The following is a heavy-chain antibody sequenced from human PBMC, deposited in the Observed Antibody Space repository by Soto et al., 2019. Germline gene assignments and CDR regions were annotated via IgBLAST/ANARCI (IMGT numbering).Heavy chain of an antibody. CDR3: ARRRHPNSPAY. CDR1: GGSFTSSSHY. D-gene: IGHD1-1*01. Sequence: PSETVSLTCTVSGGSFTSSSHYWVWIRQPPGKGLEWIGSFYYDGSTYFNPSLKSRVTISVDTSNNQFSLKVNSVTVADTAVYNFARRRHPNSPAYWGPATHLTLSS. V-gene: IGHV4-39*01. J-gene: IGHJ4*01. CDR2: FYYDGST.